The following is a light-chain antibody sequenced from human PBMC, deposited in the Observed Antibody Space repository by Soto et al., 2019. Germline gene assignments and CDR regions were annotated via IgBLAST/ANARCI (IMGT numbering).Light chain of an antibody. CDR1: QSVSSNY. J-gene: IGKJ3*01. CDR3: QQYGNLGLT. CDR2: GAS. Sequence: EIVLTQSPGTLSLSPGERATLSCRASQSVSSNYLAWYQQKRGQAPRLLIYGASSRATGIPDRFSGSGSGTDFTLTKSRLEPEDFAVYYCQQYGNLGLTFGPVTKVDIK. V-gene: IGKV3-20*01.